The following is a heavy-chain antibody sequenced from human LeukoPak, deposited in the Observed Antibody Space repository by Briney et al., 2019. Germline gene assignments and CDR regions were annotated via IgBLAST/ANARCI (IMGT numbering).Heavy chain of an antibody. D-gene: IGHD1-14*01. J-gene: IGHJ5*02. V-gene: IGHV3-30*18. Sequence: GGSLRLSCAASGFTFSSYAMSWVRQAAGKGLEGVAIISHDGNNKYYADSVKGRFTISRNNSKNTLYLQMNSLRAEDTAVYCCAKEYLSGFDPWGQGTLVTVSS. CDR1: GFTFSSYA. CDR3: AKEYLSGFDP. CDR2: ISHDGNNK.